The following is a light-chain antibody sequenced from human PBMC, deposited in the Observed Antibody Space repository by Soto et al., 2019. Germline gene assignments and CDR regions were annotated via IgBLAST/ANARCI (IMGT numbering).Light chain of an antibody. CDR2: GAS. CDR3: QQYGDSVWT. V-gene: IGKV3-20*01. Sequence: EIVLTQSPGTLSLSPGERASLSCRASQSVSNNQIVWFQQKPGQAPRLLIYGASSRATGIPDRFSGSGSGTDFPLTISRLETEDFAIYYCQQYGDSVWTFGQGTKVEIK. J-gene: IGKJ1*01. CDR1: QSVSNNQ.